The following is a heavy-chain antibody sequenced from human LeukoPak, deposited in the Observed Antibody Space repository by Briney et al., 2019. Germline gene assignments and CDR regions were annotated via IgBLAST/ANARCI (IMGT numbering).Heavy chain of an antibody. V-gene: IGHV3-23*01. CDR2: ISGSGGST. D-gene: IGHD3-22*01. CDR3: EKDHDYYDSSGYPFDY. Sequence: GGSLRLSCAASGFTFSSYAMSWVRQAPGKGLEWVSAISGSGGSTYYADSVKGRFTISRDNSKNTLYLQMNSLRAEDTAVYYCEKDHDYYDSSGYPFDYWGQGTLVTVSS. CDR1: GFTFSSYA. J-gene: IGHJ4*02.